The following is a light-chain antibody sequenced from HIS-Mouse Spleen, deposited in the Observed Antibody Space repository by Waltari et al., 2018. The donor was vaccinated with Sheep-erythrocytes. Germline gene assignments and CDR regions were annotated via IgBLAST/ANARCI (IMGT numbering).Light chain of an antibody. CDR1: SSDVGGYIY. J-gene: IGLJ1*01. V-gene: IGLV2-11*01. CDR3: CSYAGSYNHV. Sequence: QSALTQPRSVSGSPGQSVTLSCTGTSSDVGGYIYVPWYQQHPGKAPKLMIYDVSKRPSGVPDRFSGSKSGNTASLTSSGLQAEDEADYYCCSYAGSYNHVFATGTKVTVL. CDR2: DVS.